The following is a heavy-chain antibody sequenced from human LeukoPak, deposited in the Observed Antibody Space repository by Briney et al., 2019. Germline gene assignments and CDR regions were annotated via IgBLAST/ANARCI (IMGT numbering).Heavy chain of an antibody. CDR2: MNPNSGNT. CDR1: GYTFTSYD. J-gene: IGHJ4*02. Sequence: ASVKVSCKASGYTFTSYDINWVRQATGQGLEWMGWMNPNSGNTGYAQKFQGRVTMTRNTSISTAYMELSSLRSEDTAVYYCARTRQVYWDTENYWGQGTLVTVSS. D-gene: IGHD1-26*01. V-gene: IGHV1-8*01. CDR3: ARTRQVYWDTENY.